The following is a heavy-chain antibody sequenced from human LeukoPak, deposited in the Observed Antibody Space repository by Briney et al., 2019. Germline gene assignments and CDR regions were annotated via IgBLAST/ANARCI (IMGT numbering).Heavy chain of an antibody. V-gene: IGHV3-30-3*01. CDR1: GFTFSSYA. D-gene: IGHD5-18*01. CDR3: ARGLVDTAMAPDY. Sequence: GGSLRLSCAASGFTFSSYAIHWVRQAPGKGLEWVAVISYDGSNKYYADSVKGRFTISRDNSKNTLYLQMNSLRAEDTAVYYCARGLVDTAMAPDYWGQGTLVTVSS. CDR2: ISYDGSNK. J-gene: IGHJ4*02.